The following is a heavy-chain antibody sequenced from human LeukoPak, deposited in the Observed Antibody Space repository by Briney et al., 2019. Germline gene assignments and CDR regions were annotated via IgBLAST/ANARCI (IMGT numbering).Heavy chain of an antibody. D-gene: IGHD2-21*02. J-gene: IGHJ4*02. CDR3: ARNLGDPYDY. CDR1: GGSISSSSYY. V-gene: IGHV4-39*07. CDR2: IYYSGST. Sequence: SETLSLTCTVSGGSISSSSYYWGWIRQPPGKGLEWIGSIYYSGSTYYNPSLKSRVTISVDTSKNQFSLKLSSVTAADTAVYYCARNLGDPYDYWGQGTLVTVSS.